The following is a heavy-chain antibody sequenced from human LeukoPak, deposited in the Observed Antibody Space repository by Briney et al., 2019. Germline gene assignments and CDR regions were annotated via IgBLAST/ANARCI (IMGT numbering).Heavy chain of an antibody. CDR1: GGSLTNYY. V-gene: IGHV4-4*09. Sequence: SETLSLTCSVSGGSLTNYYWGWIRQPPGKGLEFIGYIHSDGTTNYDSSLQSRVAISLDTSKIQFSLRLYSVTAADTALYFCARLNFRGGEALHFDSWGQGALVTVSS. CDR3: ARLNFRGGEALHFDS. J-gene: IGHJ4*02. D-gene: IGHD3-16*01. CDR2: IHSDGTT.